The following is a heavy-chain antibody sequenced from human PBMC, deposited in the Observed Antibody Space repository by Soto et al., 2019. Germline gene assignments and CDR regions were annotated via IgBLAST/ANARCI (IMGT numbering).Heavy chain of an antibody. J-gene: IGHJ6*02. CDR2: IYPGDSDT. CDR1: EYSFTSYW. CDR3: ARLYYYDSSGYSSYGMDV. D-gene: IGHD3-22*01. Sequence: SLRISSSVSEYSFTSYWIGWVRKMTGKGLEWMGIIYPGDSDTRYSPSFQGQVTIPADKSISTAYLQWSSLKASDTAMYYCARLYYYDSSGYSSYGMDVWGQGTTVTVSS. V-gene: IGHV5-51*01.